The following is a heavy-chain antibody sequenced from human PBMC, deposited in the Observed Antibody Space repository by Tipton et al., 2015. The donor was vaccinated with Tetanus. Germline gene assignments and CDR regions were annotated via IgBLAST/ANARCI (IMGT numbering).Heavy chain of an antibody. J-gene: IGHJ3*02. Sequence: TLSLTCTVSGGSMSSNYWSWIRQPPGKGPEWLGHIDYSGNTNYNSSLKGRATISLNTPKNQFSLKLTSVTAADTAVYYCARYGKGYCSGGDCYSDGFDIWGQGTMVTVSS. D-gene: IGHD2-15*01. CDR1: GGSMSSNY. CDR2: IDYSGNT. CDR3: ARYGKGYCSGGDCYSDGFDI. V-gene: IGHV4-59*01.